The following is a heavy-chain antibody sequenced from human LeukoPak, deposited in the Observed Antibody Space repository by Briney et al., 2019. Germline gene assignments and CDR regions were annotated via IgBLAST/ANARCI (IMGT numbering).Heavy chain of an antibody. CDR2: ISSSSSTI. J-gene: IGHJ4*02. Sequence: GGSLRLSCAASGFTFSSYSMNWVRQAPGKGLEWVSYISSSSSTIYYADSVKGRFTISRDNSKNSLYLQMNSLRAEDTALYYCAKDWGYSGSYTYFDYWGQGTLVTVSS. V-gene: IGHV3-48*04. D-gene: IGHD1-26*01. CDR3: AKDWGYSGSYTYFDY. CDR1: GFTFSSYS.